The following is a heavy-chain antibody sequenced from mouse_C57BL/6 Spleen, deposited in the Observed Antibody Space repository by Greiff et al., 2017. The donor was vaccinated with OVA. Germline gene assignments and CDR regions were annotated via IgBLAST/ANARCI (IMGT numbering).Heavy chain of an antibody. CDR1: GYTFTSYW. J-gene: IGHJ3*01. D-gene: IGHD1-1*01. V-gene: IGHV1-55*01. Sequence: QVQLQQPGAELVKPGASVKMSCKASGYTFTSYWITWVKQRPGQGLEWIGDIYPGSGSTNYNEKFKSKATLTVDTSSSTAYMQLSSLTSEDSAVYYCARGVVYYGSSYDWFAYWGQGTLVTVSA. CDR3: ARGVVYYGSSYDWFAY. CDR2: IYPGSGST.